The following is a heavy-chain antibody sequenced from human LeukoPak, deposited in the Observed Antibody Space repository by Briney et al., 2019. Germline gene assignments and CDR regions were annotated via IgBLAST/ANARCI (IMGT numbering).Heavy chain of an antibody. CDR1: GGTFSSYA. V-gene: IGHV1-69*05. Sequence: GSSVKVSCKASGGTFSSYAISWVRQAPGQGLEWMGGIIPIFGTANYAQKFRGRVTITTDESTSTAYMELSSLRSEDTAVYYCARARGDYSSSWYDHWFDPWGQGTLVTVSS. J-gene: IGHJ5*02. CDR3: ARARGDYSSSWYDHWFDP. CDR2: IIPIFGTA. D-gene: IGHD6-13*01.